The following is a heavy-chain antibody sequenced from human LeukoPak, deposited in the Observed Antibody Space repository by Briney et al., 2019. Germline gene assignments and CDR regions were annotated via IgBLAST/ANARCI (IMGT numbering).Heavy chain of an antibody. CDR3: ASSGDPYSYYYDSSGYLP. D-gene: IGHD3-22*01. J-gene: IGHJ5*02. V-gene: IGHV4-59*01. CDR1: GGSISSYY. CDR2: IYYSGNT. Sequence: SETLSLTCTVSGGSISSYYWSWIRQPPGKGLEWIGYIYYSGNTNYNPSLKSRVTISVDPSKNQFSLKLSSVTAADTAVYYRASSGDPYSYYYDSSGYLPWGQGTLVTVSS.